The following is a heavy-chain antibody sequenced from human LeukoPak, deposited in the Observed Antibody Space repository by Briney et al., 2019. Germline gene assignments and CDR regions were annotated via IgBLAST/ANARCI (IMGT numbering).Heavy chain of an antibody. CDR1: DGSISSYY. Sequence: PSETLSLTCSVSDGSISSYYWSWIRQPPGKGLEWIGYIYYSGSTNYNPSLKSRVTISEDTSKNQFSLKLSSVTAADTAVYYCARSSDYYGGYFDYWGQGTLVTVSS. V-gene: IGHV4-59*01. D-gene: IGHD3-22*01. CDR3: ARSSDYYGGYFDY. J-gene: IGHJ4*02. CDR2: IYYSGST.